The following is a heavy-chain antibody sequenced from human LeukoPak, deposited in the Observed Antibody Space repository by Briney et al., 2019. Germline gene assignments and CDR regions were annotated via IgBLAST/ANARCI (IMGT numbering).Heavy chain of an antibody. CDR2: IYYSGST. Sequence: SETLSLTCTVSGGSISSSSYYWGWIRQPPGKGLEWIGSIYYSGSTYYNPSLKSRVTISVDTSKNQFSLKLSSVTAADTAVYYCAREYVLLWFGELLDNWFDPWGQGTLVTVSS. V-gene: IGHV4-39*07. D-gene: IGHD3-10*01. CDR3: AREYVLLWFGELLDNWFDP. CDR1: GGSISSSSYY. J-gene: IGHJ5*02.